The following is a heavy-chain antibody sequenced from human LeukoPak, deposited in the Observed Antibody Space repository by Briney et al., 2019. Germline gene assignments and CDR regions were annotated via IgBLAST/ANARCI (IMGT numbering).Heavy chain of an antibody. CDR1: GFTFSGTA. D-gene: IGHD2-21*02. CDR3: TRQYGCGGDCFRFDP. CDR2: IRTKANNYAT. V-gene: IGHV3-73*01. J-gene: IGHJ5*02. Sequence: GGSLRLSCAASGFTFSGTAMHWVRQAPGKGLEWVGRIRTKANNYATGYAASVKGRFTISRDDSKNTAYLQMKSLKTEDTAVYYCTRQYGCGGDCFRFDPWGQGILVTVSS.